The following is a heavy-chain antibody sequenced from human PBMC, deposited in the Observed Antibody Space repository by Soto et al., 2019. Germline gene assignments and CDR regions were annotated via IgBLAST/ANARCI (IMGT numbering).Heavy chain of an antibody. D-gene: IGHD3-3*01. CDR1: GYTFTSYA. J-gene: IGHJ5*02. Sequence: ASVKVSCKASGYTFTSYAMHWVRQAPGQRLEWMGWINAGNGNTKYSQKFQGRVTITRDTSASTAYMELSSLRSEDTAVYYCARGGVIDDFWSGYYRWFDPWGQGTLVTVSS. CDR3: ARGGVIDDFWSGYYRWFDP. V-gene: IGHV1-3*01. CDR2: INAGNGNT.